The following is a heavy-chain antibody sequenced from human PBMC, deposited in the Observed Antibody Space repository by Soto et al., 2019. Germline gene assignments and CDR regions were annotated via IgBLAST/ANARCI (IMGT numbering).Heavy chain of an antibody. J-gene: IGHJ4*02. CDR1: GFTFSSYA. V-gene: IGHV3-30-3*02. CDR2: ISYDGSNK. Sequence: GGSLRLSCAASGFTFSSYAMHWVRQAPGKGLEWVAVISYDGSNKYYADSVKGRFTISRDNSKNTLYLQMNSLRAEDTAVYYCAKSTVTTPVLWSWGQGTLVTVSS. D-gene: IGHD4-17*01. CDR3: AKSTVTTPVLWS.